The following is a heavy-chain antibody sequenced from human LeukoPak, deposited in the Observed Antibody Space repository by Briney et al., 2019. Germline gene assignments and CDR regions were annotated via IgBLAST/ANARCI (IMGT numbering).Heavy chain of an antibody. CDR3: ARTRRYCSSTSCYTDAFDI. J-gene: IGHJ3*02. CDR2: IYYSGST. Sequence: SETLSLTCTVSGGSISSSSYYWGWIRQPPGKGLEWIGSIYYSGSTYYNPSLKSRVTISVDTSKNQFSLKLSSVTAADTAVYYCARTRRYCSSTSCYTDAFDIWGQGTMVTVSS. V-gene: IGHV4-39*07. D-gene: IGHD2-2*02. CDR1: GGSISSSSYY.